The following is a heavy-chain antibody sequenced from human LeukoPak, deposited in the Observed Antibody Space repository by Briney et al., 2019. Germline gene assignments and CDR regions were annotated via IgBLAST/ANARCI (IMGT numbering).Heavy chain of an antibody. CDR1: GYTFTSYA. V-gene: IGHV1-3*01. CDR3: AREEDCSGGSCYSV. D-gene: IGHD2-15*01. Sequence: GASVKVSCKASGYTFTSYAMHWVRQAPGQRLEWMGWINAGNGNTKYSQKFQGRVTITADESTSTAYMELSSLRSEDTAVYYCAREEDCSGGSCYSVWGQGTLVTVSS. J-gene: IGHJ4*02. CDR2: INAGNGNT.